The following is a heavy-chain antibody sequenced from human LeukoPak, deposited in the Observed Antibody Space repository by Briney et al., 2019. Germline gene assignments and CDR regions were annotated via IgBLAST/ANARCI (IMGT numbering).Heavy chain of an antibody. CDR3: AREGGFYRPLDY. CDR1: GGXVTSTNC. D-gene: IGHD3-3*01. CDR2: VHLDGRT. J-gene: IGHJ4*02. Sequence: PSGILSLTCAVSGGXVTSTNCWTWVRQPPGKGLEWIGEVHLDGRTNYNPSLTGRLTLSVDLYENHISLKLTSVTAADTAVYYCAREGGFYRPLDYLGQGTLVTVSS. V-gene: IGHV4-4*02.